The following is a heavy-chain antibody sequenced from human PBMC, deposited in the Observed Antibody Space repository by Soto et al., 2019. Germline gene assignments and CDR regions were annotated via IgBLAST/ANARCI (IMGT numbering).Heavy chain of an antibody. J-gene: IGHJ6*02. Sequence: QLQLVQSGAEVTRPGSSVKVSCKASGGTFSNYAFSWVRQAPGQGLEYMGGIIPIFGRANYAQKFQGRVTSTAYESTKTGYKELSSLRPEDTAVYYRARDQTYSNNGMVVQAKYGMDVWGQGTTVSFSS. D-gene: IGHD3-3*01. V-gene: IGHV1-69*12. CDR2: IIPIFGRA. CDR1: GGTFSNYA. CDR3: ARDQTYSNNGMVVQAKYGMDV.